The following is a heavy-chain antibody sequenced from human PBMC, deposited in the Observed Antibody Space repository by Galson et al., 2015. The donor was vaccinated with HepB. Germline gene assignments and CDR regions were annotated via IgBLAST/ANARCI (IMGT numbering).Heavy chain of an antibody. CDR1: GFTFSSYG. CDR3: ARATEGYGQAFDY. Sequence: SLRLSCAASGFTFSSYGMHWVRQAPGKGLEWVAVIWYDGSNKYYADSVKGRFTISRDNSKNTLYLQMNSLRAEDTAVYYCARATEGYGQAFDYWGQGTLVTVSS. CDR2: IWYDGSNK. D-gene: IGHD5-18*01. J-gene: IGHJ4*02. V-gene: IGHV3-33*01.